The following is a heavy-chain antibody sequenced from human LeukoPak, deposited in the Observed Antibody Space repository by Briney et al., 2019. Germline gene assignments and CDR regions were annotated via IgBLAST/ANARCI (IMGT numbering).Heavy chain of an antibody. CDR3: ARDHCSSTSCYYGMDV. V-gene: IGHV4-4*02. D-gene: IGHD2-2*01. CDR2: IYHSGST. CDR1: GGSISSSNW. Sequence: SGTLSLTCAVSGGSISSSNWWSWVRQPPGKGLEWIGEIYHSGSTNYNPSLKSRVTISVDKSKNQFSLKLSSVTAADTAVYYCARDHCSSTSCYYGMDVWGQGTTVTVSS. J-gene: IGHJ6*02.